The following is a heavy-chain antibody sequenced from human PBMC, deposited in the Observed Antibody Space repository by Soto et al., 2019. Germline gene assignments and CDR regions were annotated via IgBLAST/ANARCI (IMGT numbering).Heavy chain of an antibody. D-gene: IGHD3-16*01. CDR3: ASGDAWGVMFAS. CDR2: IYFSGNT. Sequence: SETLSLTCTVSGASINSGGYYWSWIRQLPGKGLEWIGYIYFSGNTYYNPSLESRVTISLDTSQNQFSLKLTSVIIADTAVYYCASGDAWGVMFASWGQGTLVTVAS. CDR1: GASINSGGYY. J-gene: IGHJ4*02. V-gene: IGHV4-31*03.